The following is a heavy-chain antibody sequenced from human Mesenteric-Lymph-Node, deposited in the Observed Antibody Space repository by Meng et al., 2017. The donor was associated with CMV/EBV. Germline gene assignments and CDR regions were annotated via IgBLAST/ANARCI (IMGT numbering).Heavy chain of an antibody. D-gene: IGHD3-10*01. CDR3: AREGATYYYGSGSYQLDH. V-gene: IGHV1-3*01. CDR2: INAGNGNT. J-gene: IGHJ4*02. CDR1: FTSYP. Sequence: FTSYPIHWVSQATGQRLEWMGWINAGNGNTKYSQKFQGRVTITRDTSASTAYMELSSLRSEDTAVYYCAREGATYYYGSGSYQLDHWGQGTLVTVSS.